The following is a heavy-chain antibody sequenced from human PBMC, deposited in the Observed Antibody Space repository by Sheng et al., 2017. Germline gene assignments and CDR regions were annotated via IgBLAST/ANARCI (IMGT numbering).Heavy chain of an antibody. CDR3: ARVNWNGDWFDP. D-gene: IGHD1-1*01. Sequence: QVQLQESGPGLVKPSETLSLTCSVSGSSINSAYYWGWIRQPPGKGLEWIGTIYHTGSTYYNPSLKSRLSISADTSKNQLSLKLDSVTAADTAVYYCARVNWNGDWFDPWGQGTLGQRPL. J-gene: IGHJ5*02. CDR1: GSSINSAYY. CDR2: IYHTGST. V-gene: IGHV4-38-2*02.